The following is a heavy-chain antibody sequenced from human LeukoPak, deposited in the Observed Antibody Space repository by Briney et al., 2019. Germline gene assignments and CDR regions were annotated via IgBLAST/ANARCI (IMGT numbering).Heavy chain of an antibody. Sequence: ASANVSCNASGYTFTSNYIHWVRQAPGQGLEWMGMIYPRDGSTSYAQKFQGRVTVTRDTSTSTAHMELSGLRSEDTAVYYCARDQEGFDYWGQGTLVTVSS. J-gene: IGHJ4*02. CDR1: GYTFTSNY. V-gene: IGHV1-46*01. CDR2: IYPRDGST. CDR3: ARDQEGFDY.